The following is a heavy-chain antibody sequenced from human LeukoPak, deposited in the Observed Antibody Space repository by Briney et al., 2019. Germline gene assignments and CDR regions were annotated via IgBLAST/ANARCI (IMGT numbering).Heavy chain of an antibody. CDR2: IYNGGST. Sequence: GGSLRLSCAASGFTVSSNYMSWVRQAPGKGLEWVSVIYNGGSTCYADSVKGRFTISRDNSKNTLYLQMNSLRAEDTAVYYCARDRRLTPYSSGLGYWGQGTLVTVSS. V-gene: IGHV3-53*05. CDR3: ARDRRLTPYSSGLGY. CDR1: GFTVSSNY. D-gene: IGHD6-19*01. J-gene: IGHJ4*02.